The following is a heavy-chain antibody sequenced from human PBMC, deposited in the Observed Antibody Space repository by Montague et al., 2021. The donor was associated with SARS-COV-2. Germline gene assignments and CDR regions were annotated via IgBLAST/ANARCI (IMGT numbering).Heavy chain of an antibody. V-gene: IGHV4-59*01. D-gene: IGHD2-21*02. J-gene: IGHJ4*02. CDR3: ATDDEGDRAADFDY. CDR1: NVSINNYS. Sequence: SETLSLTCTVSNVSINNYSRGCCRHAPGKERLWWVHIYNSATTDYYPSFRNRVTISMETSRNHFSLKLKSVTTADTAIYYCATDDEGDRAADFDYWGRGILVTVSS. CDR2: IYNSATT.